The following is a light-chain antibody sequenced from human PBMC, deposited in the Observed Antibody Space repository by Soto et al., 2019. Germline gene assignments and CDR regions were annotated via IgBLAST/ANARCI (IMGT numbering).Light chain of an antibody. Sequence: QSVLTQPPSVSGSPGQSVTISCTGTSSDVGSYVSWYQQPPGTAPKLMIYEVSNRPSGVPDRFSGSKSGNTASLTISGLQTEDEAEYYCSSYTSTNTLVFGGGTKLTVL. CDR3: SSYTSTNTLV. CDR1: SSDVGSY. J-gene: IGLJ2*01. V-gene: IGLV2-18*02. CDR2: EVS.